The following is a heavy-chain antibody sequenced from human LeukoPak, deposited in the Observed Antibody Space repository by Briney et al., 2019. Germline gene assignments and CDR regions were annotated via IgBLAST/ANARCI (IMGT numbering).Heavy chain of an antibody. V-gene: IGHV1-69*04. CDR2: IIPILGIA. CDR3: ASVDTAMAEFDY. D-gene: IGHD5-18*01. J-gene: IGHJ4*02. CDR1: GGTFSSYA. Sequence: GASVKVSCKASGGTFSSYAISWVRQAPGQGHEWMGRIIPILGIANYAQKFQGRVTITADKSTSTAYMELSSLRSEDTAVYYCASVDTAMAEFDYWGQGTLVTVSS.